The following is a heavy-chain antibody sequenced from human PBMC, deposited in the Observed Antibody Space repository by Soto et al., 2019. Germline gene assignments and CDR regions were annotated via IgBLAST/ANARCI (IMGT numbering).Heavy chain of an antibody. J-gene: IGHJ5*02. Sequence: SETLSLTCAVSGGSISSSNWWSWVRQPPGKGLEWIGEIYHSGSTNYNPSLKSRVTISVDKSKNQFSLKLSSVTAADTAVYYCARVRGYCTNGVCEAWGQGTLVTVSS. CDR1: GGSISSSNW. CDR3: ARVRGYCTNGVCEA. CDR2: IYHSGST. D-gene: IGHD2-8*01. V-gene: IGHV4-4*02.